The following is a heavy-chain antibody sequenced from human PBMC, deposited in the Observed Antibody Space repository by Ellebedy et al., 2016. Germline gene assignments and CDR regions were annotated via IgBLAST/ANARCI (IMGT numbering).Heavy chain of an antibody. V-gene: IGHV1-69*13. CDR3: AKDISRRFLEWLPLDI. Sequence: SVKVSCXASGGTFSSYAISWVRQAPGQGLEWMGGIIPIFGTANYAQKFQGRVTITADESTSTAYMELSSLRSEDTAVYYCAKDISRRFLEWLPLDIWGQGTMVTVSS. CDR1: GGTFSSYA. CDR2: IIPIFGTA. J-gene: IGHJ3*02. D-gene: IGHD3-3*01.